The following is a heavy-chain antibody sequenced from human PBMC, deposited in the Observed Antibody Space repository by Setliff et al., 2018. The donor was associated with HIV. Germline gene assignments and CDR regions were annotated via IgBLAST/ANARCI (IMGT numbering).Heavy chain of an antibody. Sequence: SETLSLTCTVSGGSISSYYWSWSRQPPGKGLEWIGYIYTSGSTNYNPSLKSRVTISVDTSKNQFSLKLSSVTAADTAVYYCARGLSFYDPGGFDYWGQGTLVTVSS. J-gene: IGHJ4*02. CDR3: ARGLSFYDPGGFDY. CDR1: GGSISSYY. CDR2: IYTSGST. V-gene: IGHV4-4*09. D-gene: IGHD3-22*01.